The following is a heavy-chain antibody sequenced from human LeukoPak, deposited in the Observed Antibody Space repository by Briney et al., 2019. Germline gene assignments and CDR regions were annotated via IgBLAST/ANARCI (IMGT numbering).Heavy chain of an antibody. J-gene: IGHJ3*02. CDR3: ARSTMIGLYAFDI. D-gene: IGHD3-22*01. CDR2: IYYSGST. Sequence: PSETLSLTCTVSGGSISSGGYYWSWIRQHPGKGLEWIGYIYYSGSTYYNPSLKSRVTISADTSKNQFSLKLSSVTAADTAVYYCARSTMIGLYAFDIWGQGTMVTVSS. CDR1: GGSISSGGYY. V-gene: IGHV4-31*03.